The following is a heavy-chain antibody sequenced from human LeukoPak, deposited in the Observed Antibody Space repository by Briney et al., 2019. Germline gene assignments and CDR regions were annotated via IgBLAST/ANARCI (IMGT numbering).Heavy chain of an antibody. V-gene: IGHV3-7*01. D-gene: IGHD4-17*01. CDR3: ARDRIIYGDYGDAFDI. J-gene: IGHJ3*02. CDR1: GFTFSSYW. Sequence: GGSLRLSCAASGFTFSSYWMSWVRQAPGKGLEWVANIKQDGSDKYYVDSVKGRFTISRDNAKNSLYLQMNSLRAEDTAVYFCARDRIIYGDYGDAFDIWGQGTMVTVSS. CDR2: IKQDGSDK.